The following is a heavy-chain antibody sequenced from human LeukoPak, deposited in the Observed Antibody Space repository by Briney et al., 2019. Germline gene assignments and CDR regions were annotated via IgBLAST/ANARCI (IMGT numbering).Heavy chain of an antibody. J-gene: IGHJ4*02. Sequence: GGSLRLSCAASGFLFSSYRMNWVRQAPGKGLEWVASISSNNGYIYYADSVKGRFTISRDNGENSLHLQMNSLRAEDAAVYYCARDLGTRKSIAFADWGQGTLVTVSS. CDR3: ARDLGTRKSIAFAD. CDR1: GFLFSSYR. D-gene: IGHD6-6*01. V-gene: IGHV3-21*01. CDR2: ISSNNGYI.